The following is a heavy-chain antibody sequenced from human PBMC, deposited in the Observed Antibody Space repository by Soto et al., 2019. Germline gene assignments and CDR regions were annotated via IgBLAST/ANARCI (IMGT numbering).Heavy chain of an antibody. CDR1: GFTFSMYS. J-gene: IGHJ6*02. D-gene: IGHD2-21*02. CDR2: IPQEGGDG. V-gene: IGHV3-7*03. Sequence: EVQLVESGGAVVQPGESLRLSCEVSGFTFSMYSMTWVRQAPGKGLEWVAKIPQEGGDGHYADSVKGRFTISRDNAKNSVFLQMNNLRAADTAVYYCARDQLILPAHDFFYGSDVWGQGATVTVS. CDR3: ARDQLILPAHDFFYGSDV.